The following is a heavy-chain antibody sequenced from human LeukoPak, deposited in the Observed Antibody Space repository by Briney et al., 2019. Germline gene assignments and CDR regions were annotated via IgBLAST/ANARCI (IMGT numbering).Heavy chain of an antibody. CDR1: GFTFSSYA. J-gene: IGHJ4*02. CDR3: AREVCIGGSCSVFDY. D-gene: IGHD2-15*01. CDR2: INSDGSSR. V-gene: IGHV3-74*01. Sequence: GGSLRLSCAASGFTFSSYAMHWVRQAPGKGLVWVSRINSDGSSRTYADSVKGRFTISRDNAKNTLSLQMNSLRTEDTAVYYCAREVCIGGSCSVFDYWGQGTLVTVSS.